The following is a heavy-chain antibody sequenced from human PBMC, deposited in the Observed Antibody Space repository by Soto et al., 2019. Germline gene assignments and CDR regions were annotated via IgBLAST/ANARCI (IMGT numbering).Heavy chain of an antibody. J-gene: IGHJ4*02. Sequence: QVQLVQSGAEVKKPGSSVKVSCKASGGTFSSYAISWVRQAPGQGLEWVGGIIPRFGTANYAQKFQGRVTITADESTSTAYMELSSVRSEDTAVYYCARGNLPGYSSSWYYGYWGQGTLVTVSS. V-gene: IGHV1-69*01. CDR3: ARGNLPGYSSSWYYGY. CDR2: IIPRFGTA. CDR1: GGTFSSYA. D-gene: IGHD6-13*01.